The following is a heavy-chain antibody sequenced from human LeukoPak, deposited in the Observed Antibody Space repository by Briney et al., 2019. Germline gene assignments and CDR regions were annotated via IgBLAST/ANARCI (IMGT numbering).Heavy chain of an antibody. V-gene: IGHV1-2*02. CDR3: ARDSSLFGGSDY. D-gene: IGHD3-10*02. CDR1: GYTFTGYH. Sequence: ASVKVSCKASGYTFTGYHLHWVRQAPGQGLEWIGRITPNSGDTYYAQDFRGRVTMTRDTSINTAYMELSRLRSDGTAVYYCARDSSLFGGSDYWGRGTLVTVSS. CDR2: ITPNSGDT. J-gene: IGHJ4*02.